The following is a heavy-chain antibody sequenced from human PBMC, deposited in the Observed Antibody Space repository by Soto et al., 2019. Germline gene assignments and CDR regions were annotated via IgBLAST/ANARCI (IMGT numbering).Heavy chain of an antibody. V-gene: IGHV4-30-4*01. CDR1: GGSISSGDYY. J-gene: IGHJ4*02. CDR3: ARVGGFGATTIDY. CDR2: IYYSGST. D-gene: IGHD3-10*01. Sequence: QVQLQESGPGLVKPSQTLSLTCTVSGGSISSGDYYWSWIRQPPGKGLEWIGYIYYSGSTYYNPSLKSRVTIAVDTSKNQFALKLSSVTAADTAVYYCARVGGFGATTIDYWGQGTLVTVSS.